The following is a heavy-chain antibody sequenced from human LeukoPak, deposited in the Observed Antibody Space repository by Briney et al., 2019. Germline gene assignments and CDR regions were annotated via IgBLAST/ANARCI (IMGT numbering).Heavy chain of an antibody. V-gene: IGHV4-34*01. D-gene: IGHD1-14*01. Sequence: PSETLSLTCAVYGGSFSGYYWSWIRQPPGKGLEWIGEINHSGSTNYNPSLKSRVTISVDTSKNQFSLKLSSVTAADTAVYYCARHRKVSKEPFDYWGQGTLVTVSS. J-gene: IGHJ4*02. CDR3: ARHRKVSKEPFDY. CDR1: GGSFSGYY. CDR2: INHSGST.